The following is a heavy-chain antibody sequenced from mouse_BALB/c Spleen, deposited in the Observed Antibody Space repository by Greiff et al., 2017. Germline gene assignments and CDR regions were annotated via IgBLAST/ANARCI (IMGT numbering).Heavy chain of an antibody. CDR3: ARRKAMDY. CDR1: GFTFSSFG. Sequence: EVQLVESGGGLVQPGGSRKLSCAASGFTFSSFGMHWVRQAPEKGLEWVAYISSGSSTIYYADTVKGRFTISRDNPKNTLFLQMTSLRSEDTAMYYCARRKAMDYWGQGTSVTVSS. CDR2: ISSGSSTI. V-gene: IGHV5-17*02. J-gene: IGHJ4*01.